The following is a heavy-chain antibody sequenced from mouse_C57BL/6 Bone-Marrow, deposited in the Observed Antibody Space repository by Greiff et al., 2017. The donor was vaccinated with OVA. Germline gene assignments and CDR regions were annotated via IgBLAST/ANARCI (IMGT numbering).Heavy chain of an antibody. Sequence: EVKLVESGGDLVKPGGSLKLSCAASGFTFSSYGMSWVRQTPDKRLEWVATISSGGSYTYYPDSVKGRFTISRDNAKNTLYLQMSSLKSEDTAMYYCARHGDPFDYWGQGTTLTVSS. V-gene: IGHV5-6*01. D-gene: IGHD3-3*01. J-gene: IGHJ2*01. CDR1: GFTFSSYG. CDR2: ISSGGSYT. CDR3: ARHGDPFDY.